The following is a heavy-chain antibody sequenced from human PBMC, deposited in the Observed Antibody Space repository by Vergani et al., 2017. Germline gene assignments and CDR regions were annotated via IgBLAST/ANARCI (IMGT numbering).Heavy chain of an antibody. Sequence: EVQLLESGGDLVQPGGSLRLSCAASGFTFNHYAMNWVRQAPGKGLEWVSGISGSGGSTYYAGSVKGRFTISRDSSQNTLYLQMNSLSAGDTAVYYCAKANPRNSGYDYLYYDHAMDVWGQGTTVTVSS. V-gene: IGHV3-23*01. D-gene: IGHD5-12*01. CDR2: ISGSGGST. CDR3: AKANPRNSGYDYLYYDHAMDV. J-gene: IGHJ6*02. CDR1: GFTFNHYA.